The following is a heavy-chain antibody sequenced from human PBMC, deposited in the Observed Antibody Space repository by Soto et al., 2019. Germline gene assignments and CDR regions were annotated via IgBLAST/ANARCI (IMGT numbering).Heavy chain of an antibody. Sequence: VASVKVSCKASGYTFTSYDINWVRQATGQGLEWMGWMNPNSGNTGYAQKFQGRVTMTRNTSISTAYMELSSLRSEDTAVYYCAIWGYYYDSSGYYRIFDYWGQGTLVTVS. V-gene: IGHV1-8*01. J-gene: IGHJ4*02. CDR1: GYTFTSYD. D-gene: IGHD3-22*01. CDR2: MNPNSGNT. CDR3: AIWGYYYDSSGYYRIFDY.